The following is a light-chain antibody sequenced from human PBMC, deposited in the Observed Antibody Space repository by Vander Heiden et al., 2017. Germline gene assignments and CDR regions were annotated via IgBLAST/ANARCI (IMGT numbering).Light chain of an antibody. CDR3: QSYDSSLSGYGV. J-gene: IGLJ2*01. CDR1: SSNIGAGYD. CDR2: VNS. Sequence: QSVLTQPPPVSGAPGQRVTISCTGSSSNIGAGYDVHWYQQLPGTALKLLIVVNSNRPSGVPDRFSGSTSGTSDSPVTTALQAEDEADEDGQSYDSSLSGYGVFGGGTKLTVL. V-gene: IGLV1-40*01.